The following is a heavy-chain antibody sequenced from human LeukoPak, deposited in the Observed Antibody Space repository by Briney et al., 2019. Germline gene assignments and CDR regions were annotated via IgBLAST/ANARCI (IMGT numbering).Heavy chain of an antibody. J-gene: IGHJ4*02. CDR2: IYYSGST. Sequence: SETLSLTCTVSGGSISSSSYYWGWIRQPPGKGLEWIGSIYYSGSTYYNPSLKSRVTISVDTSKNQFSLKLSSVTAADTAVYYCARDGSDYWGQGTLVTVSS. D-gene: IGHD6-25*01. CDR3: ARDGSDY. CDR1: GGSISSSSYY. V-gene: IGHV4-39*02.